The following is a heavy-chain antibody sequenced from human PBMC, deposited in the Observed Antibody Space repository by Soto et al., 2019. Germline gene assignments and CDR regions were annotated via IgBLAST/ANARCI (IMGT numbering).Heavy chain of an antibody. CDR3: AREAPPFYYEGSGYPRHFDY. Sequence: ASVKVSCKASGYTFTSYGIHWVRQAPGQRLEWMGWINAANGDTKYSPKFQGRVTITRDTSASTAHMELCSLRSEDTVVYYWAREAPPFYYEGSGYPRHFDYWGQGTLVTVSS. D-gene: IGHD3-22*01. CDR2: INAANGDT. V-gene: IGHV1-3*01. J-gene: IGHJ4*02. CDR1: GYTFTSYG.